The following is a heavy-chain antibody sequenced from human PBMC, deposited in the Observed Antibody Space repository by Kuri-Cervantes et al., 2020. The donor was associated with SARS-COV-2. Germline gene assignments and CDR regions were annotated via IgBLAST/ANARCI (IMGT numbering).Heavy chain of an antibody. Sequence: GESLKISCAASGFTFSSYEMNWVRQAPGKGLEWVSYISSSGSTIYYADSVKGRFTISRDNAKNSLYLQMNSLRAEDTAVYYCARDQGRITIYYYYGMDVWGQGTTVTVSS. CDR2: ISSSGSTI. D-gene: IGHD3-3*01. V-gene: IGHV3-48*03. J-gene: IGHJ6*02. CDR3: ARDQGRITIYYYYGMDV. CDR1: GFTFSSYE.